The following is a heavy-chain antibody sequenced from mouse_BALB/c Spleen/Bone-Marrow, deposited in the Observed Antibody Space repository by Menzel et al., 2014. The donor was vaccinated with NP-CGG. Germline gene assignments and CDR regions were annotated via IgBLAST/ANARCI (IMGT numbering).Heavy chain of an antibody. CDR1: GYSFTGYF. J-gene: IGHJ2*01. Sequence: EVQLQQSGPELVKPGASVKISCKASGYSFTGYFMNWVMQSHGKSLEWIGRINPYNGDTFYNQKFKGKATLTVDISSSTAHMGLRSLASEDSAVYYCARSGYYGSSYFDYWGQGTTLTVSS. V-gene: IGHV1-20*02. CDR3: ARSGYYGSSYFDY. CDR2: INPYNGDT. D-gene: IGHD1-1*01.